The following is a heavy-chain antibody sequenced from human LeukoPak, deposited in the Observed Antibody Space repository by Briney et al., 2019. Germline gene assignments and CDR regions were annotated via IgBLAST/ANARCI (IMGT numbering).Heavy chain of an antibody. V-gene: IGHV3-20*04. Sequence: GGSLRLSCAASGFIFDDYGMSWVRQAPGKGLEWVSGINWNGGSTGYADSVKGRFTISRDNAKNSLYLQMNSLRAEDTALYYCARGYSSGWYNYYFDYWGQGTLVTVSS. CDR3: ARGYSSGWYNYYFDY. CDR1: GFIFDDYG. D-gene: IGHD6-19*01. CDR2: INWNGGST. J-gene: IGHJ4*02.